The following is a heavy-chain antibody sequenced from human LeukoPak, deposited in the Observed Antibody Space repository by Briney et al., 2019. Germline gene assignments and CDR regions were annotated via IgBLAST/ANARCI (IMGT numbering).Heavy chain of an antibody. CDR1: GGSISSSSYY. CDR3: ARAGYCSGGSCYSTERNWFDP. CDR2: IYYSGST. J-gene: IGHJ5*02. D-gene: IGHD2-15*01. V-gene: IGHV4-39*07. Sequence: SETLSLTCTVSGGSISSSSYYWGWIRQPPGKGLEWIGSIYYSGSTCYNPSLKSRVTISVDTSKNQFSLKLSSVTAADTAVYYCARAGYCSGGSCYSTERNWFDPWGQGTLVTVSS.